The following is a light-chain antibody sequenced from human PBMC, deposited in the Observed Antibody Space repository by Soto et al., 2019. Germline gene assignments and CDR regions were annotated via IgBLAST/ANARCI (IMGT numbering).Light chain of an antibody. V-gene: IGLV2-8*01. Sequence: QSALTQPPSASGSPGQSVTISCTGTSSDVGGYNYVSWYQQYPGKVPKLMVYEVNNRPSGVTDRFSGSKSGNTASLTVSGLQADDEADYYCTSYAGGNNVFGTGTKVTVL. CDR3: TSYAGGNNV. CDR2: EVN. J-gene: IGLJ1*01. CDR1: SSDVGGYNY.